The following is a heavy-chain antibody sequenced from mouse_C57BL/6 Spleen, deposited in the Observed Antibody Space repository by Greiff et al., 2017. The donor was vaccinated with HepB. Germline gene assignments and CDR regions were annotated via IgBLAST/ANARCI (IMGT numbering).Heavy chain of an antibody. D-gene: IGHD2-4*01. CDR1: GFTFSSYA. J-gene: IGHJ2*01. CDR2: ISDGGSYT. V-gene: IGHV5-4*01. CDR3: ARDHYDYDGYYFDY. Sequence: EVMLVESGGGLVKPGGSLKLSCAASGFTFSSYAMSWVRQTPEKRLEWVATISDGGSYTYYPDNVKGRFTISRDNAKNNLYLQMSHLKSEDTAMYYCARDHYDYDGYYFDYWGQGTTLTVSS.